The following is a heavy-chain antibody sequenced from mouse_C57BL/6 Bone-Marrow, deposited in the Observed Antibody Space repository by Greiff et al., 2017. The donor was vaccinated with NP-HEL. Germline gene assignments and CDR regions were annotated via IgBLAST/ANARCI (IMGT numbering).Heavy chain of an antibody. V-gene: IGHV3-6*01. D-gene: IGHD1-1*01. CDR1: GYSITSGYY. CDR3: ARGGTTGVYAMDY. CDR2: ISYDGSN. Sequence: EESGPGLVKPSQSLSLTCSVTGYSITSGYYWNWIRQFPGNKLEWMGYISYDGSNNYNPSLKNRISITRDTSKNQFFLKLNSVTTEDTATYYCARGGTTGVYAMDYWGQGTSVTVSS. J-gene: IGHJ4*01.